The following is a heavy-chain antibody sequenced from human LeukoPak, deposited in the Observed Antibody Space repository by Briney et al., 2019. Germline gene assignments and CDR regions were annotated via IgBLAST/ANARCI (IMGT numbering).Heavy chain of an antibody. CDR1: GGSISGYY. D-gene: IGHD3-10*01. CDR3: ARVDTMVRGVPLDY. CDR2: INHSGST. Sequence: SETLSLTCTVSGGSISGYYWSWIRQPPGKGLEWIGEINHSGSTNYNPSLKSRVTISVDTSKNQFSLRLSSVTAADTAVYYCARVDTMVRGVPLDYWGQGTLVTVSS. J-gene: IGHJ4*02. V-gene: IGHV4-34*01.